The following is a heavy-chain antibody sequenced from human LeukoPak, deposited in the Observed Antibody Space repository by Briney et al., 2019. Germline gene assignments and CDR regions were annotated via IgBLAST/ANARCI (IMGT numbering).Heavy chain of an antibody. J-gene: IGHJ5*02. D-gene: IGHD6-19*01. Sequence: GESLKISCKGSGYSFTSYWIGWVRQMPGKGLEWMGIIYPGDSDTRYSPSFQGQVTISADKSISTAYLQWSSLRASDTAMYYCARQAGGSGWSGNWFDPWGQGTLVTVSS. CDR3: ARQAGGSGWSGNWFDP. CDR1: GYSFTSYW. V-gene: IGHV5-51*01. CDR2: IYPGDSDT.